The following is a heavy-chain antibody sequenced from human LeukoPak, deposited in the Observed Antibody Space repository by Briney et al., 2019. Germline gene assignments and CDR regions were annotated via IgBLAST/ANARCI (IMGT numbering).Heavy chain of an antibody. CDR1: GFIFTNYF. Sequence: QTGGSLRLSCAASGFIFTNYFMSWVRQAPGKGLEWVASIKHDGSEKYYVDSVRGRFTISRDNTKNSLYLQMSSLGAEDTAVYYCARYSGGYYYPPAWDLWGQGTLVTVSS. V-gene: IGHV3-7*01. D-gene: IGHD1-26*01. CDR3: ARYSGGYYYPPAWDL. CDR2: IKHDGSEK. J-gene: IGHJ4*02.